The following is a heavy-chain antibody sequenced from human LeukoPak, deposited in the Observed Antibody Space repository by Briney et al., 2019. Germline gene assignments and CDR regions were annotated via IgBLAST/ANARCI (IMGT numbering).Heavy chain of an antibody. D-gene: IGHD6-6*01. Sequence: GASVKVSCKASGGTFSSYAISWVRQAPGQGLEWTGGIIPIFGTANYAQKFQGRVTITTDESTSTAYMELSSLRSEDTAVYYCASSSSFYMDVWGKGTTVTVSS. J-gene: IGHJ6*03. CDR1: GGTFSSYA. CDR2: IIPIFGTA. V-gene: IGHV1-69*05. CDR3: ASSSSFYMDV.